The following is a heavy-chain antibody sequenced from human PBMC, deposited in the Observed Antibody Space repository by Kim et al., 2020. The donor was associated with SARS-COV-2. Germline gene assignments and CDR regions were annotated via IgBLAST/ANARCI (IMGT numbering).Heavy chain of an antibody. V-gene: IGHV3-23*01. CDR3: AKKIRTVTTAIDY. Sequence: YADSVKGRFTIARDNSKNTLYLQMNSLRAEDTAVYYCAKKIRTVTTAIDYWGQGTLVTVSS. D-gene: IGHD4-17*01. J-gene: IGHJ4*02.